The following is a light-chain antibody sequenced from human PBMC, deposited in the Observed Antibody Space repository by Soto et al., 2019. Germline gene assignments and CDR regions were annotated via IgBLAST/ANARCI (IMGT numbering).Light chain of an antibody. V-gene: IGKV3-20*01. Sequence: EIVMTPSPDTLSVSPGARATLSCRASQSVSSSYLAWYQQKPGQAPRLLIYGASSRATGIPDRFSGSGSGTDFALTISRLEPEDFAVYYCQQYRTFGPGTKVDIK. CDR2: GAS. CDR3: QQYRT. CDR1: QSVSSSY. J-gene: IGKJ3*01.